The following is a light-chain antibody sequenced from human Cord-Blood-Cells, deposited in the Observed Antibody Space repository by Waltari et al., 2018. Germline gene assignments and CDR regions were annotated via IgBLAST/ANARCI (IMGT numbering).Light chain of an antibody. Sequence: EIVMTQSTATLSVSPGERATLSCRASQSVSSNLAWYQQKPGQAPRLLIYGASTRATGIPTRFSGSWSGTEFTLTISSLQSEDFAVYYCQQYNNWYTFGQGTKLEIK. J-gene: IGKJ2*01. V-gene: IGKV3-15*01. CDR3: QQYNNWYT. CDR1: QSVSSN. CDR2: GAS.